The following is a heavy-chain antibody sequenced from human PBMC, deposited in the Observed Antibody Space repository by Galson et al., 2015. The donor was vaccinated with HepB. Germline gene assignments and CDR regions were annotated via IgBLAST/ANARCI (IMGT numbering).Heavy chain of an antibody. V-gene: IGHV4-4*07. Sequence: SETLSLTCTVSGGSISSYYWSWIRQPAGKGLEWIGRIYTSGSTNYNPSLKSRVTMSVDTSKNQFSLKLSSVTAADTAVYYCARVKRSSGWSVGVWFDPWGQGTLVTVSS. CDR3: ARVKRSSGWSVGVWFDP. J-gene: IGHJ5*02. CDR2: IYTSGST. D-gene: IGHD6-19*01. CDR1: GGSISSYY.